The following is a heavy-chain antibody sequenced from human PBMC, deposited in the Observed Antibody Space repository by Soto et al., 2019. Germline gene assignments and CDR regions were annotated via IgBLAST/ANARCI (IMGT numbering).Heavy chain of an antibody. CDR3: AGSDILELYAF. J-gene: IGHJ1*01. V-gene: IGHV3-33*01. D-gene: IGHD2-8*02. CDR2: IWYDGSNK. CDR1: GFTFSSYG. Sequence: GGSLRLSCAASGFTFSSYGMQWVRQSPGKGLEWVAVIWYDGSNKYYADSVKGRFNISRDNSKNTLYLQMNSLRAEDTAVYYCAGSDILELYAFWGQGSFVRVSS.